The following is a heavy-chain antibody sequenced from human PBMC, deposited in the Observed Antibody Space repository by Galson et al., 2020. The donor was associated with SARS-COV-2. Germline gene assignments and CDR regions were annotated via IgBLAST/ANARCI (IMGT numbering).Heavy chain of an antibody. J-gene: IGHJ4*02. CDR2: ISFDGRKE. D-gene: IGHD3-22*01. V-gene: IGHV3-30*13. Sequence: GGSLRLSCAASGFSFSSFGMHWVSQAPGKGLEWVAVISFDGRKENYADSVKGRFTISRDRSNLYLQMNNLRTEDTAVYYCAKDLIYSSYWPVFDSWGQGTLVIV. CDR1: GFSFSSFG. CDR3: AKDLIYSSYWPVFDS.